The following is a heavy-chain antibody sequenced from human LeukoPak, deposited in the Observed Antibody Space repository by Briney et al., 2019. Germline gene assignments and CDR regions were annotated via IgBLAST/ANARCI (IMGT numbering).Heavy chain of an antibody. J-gene: IGHJ3*02. CDR1: ADFNTNYY. V-gene: IGHV3-15*01. D-gene: IGHD2-15*01. CDR2: IKSKTDGGTT. CDR3: TTEGYCSGGSCYGGDAFDI. Sequence: ETLSLTCVVSADFNTNYYWSWVRQAPGKGLEWVGRIKSKTDGGTTDYAAPVKGRFTISRDDSKNTLYLQMNSLKTEDTAVYYCTTEGYCSGGSCYGGDAFDIWGQGTMVTVSS.